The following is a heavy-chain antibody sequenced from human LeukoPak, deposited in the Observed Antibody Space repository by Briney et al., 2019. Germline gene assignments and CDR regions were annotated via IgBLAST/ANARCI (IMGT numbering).Heavy chain of an antibody. V-gene: IGHV3-30-3*01. CDR2: ISYDGSNK. Sequence: PGGSLRLSCAASGFTFSSYAMSWVRQAPGKGLEWVAVISYDGSNKYYADSVKGRFTISRDISKNTLYLQMNSLRAEDTAVYYCARDRTRDGYNQGRVFDYWGQGTLVTVSS. CDR1: GFTFSSYA. D-gene: IGHD5-24*01. CDR3: ARDRTRDGYNQGRVFDY. J-gene: IGHJ4*02.